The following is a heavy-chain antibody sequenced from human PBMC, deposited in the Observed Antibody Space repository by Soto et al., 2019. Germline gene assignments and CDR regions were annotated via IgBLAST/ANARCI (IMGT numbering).Heavy chain of an antibody. CDR1: GGSISSGGYS. CDR3: AKDAYDSSGYKRRKYGMDV. V-gene: IGHV4-30-2*01. Sequence: PSETLSLTCAVSGGSISSGGYSWSWIRQPPGKGLEWIGYIYHSGSTYYNPSLKSRVTISVDRSKNQFSLKLSSVTAADTAVYYCAKDAYDSSGYKRRKYGMDVWGPGTTVTVS. D-gene: IGHD3-22*01. CDR2: IYHSGST. J-gene: IGHJ6*02.